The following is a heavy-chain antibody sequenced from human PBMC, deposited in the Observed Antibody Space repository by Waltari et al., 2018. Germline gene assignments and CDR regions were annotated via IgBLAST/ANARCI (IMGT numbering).Heavy chain of an antibody. D-gene: IGHD6-13*01. Sequence: QVQLQESGPGLVKPSQTLSLTCPASGCSLSSCSYYWSWIRQPAGKGLEWIGRIYTSGSTNYNPSLKSRVTISVDTSKNQFSLKLSSVTAADTAVYYCAREASSSWSIDYWGQGTLVTVSS. CDR2: IYTSGST. V-gene: IGHV4-61*02. CDR1: GCSLSSCSYY. CDR3: AREASSSWSIDY. J-gene: IGHJ4*02.